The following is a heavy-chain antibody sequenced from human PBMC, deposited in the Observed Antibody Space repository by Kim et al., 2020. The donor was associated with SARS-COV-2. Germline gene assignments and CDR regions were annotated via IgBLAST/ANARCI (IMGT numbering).Heavy chain of an antibody. V-gene: IGHV4-59*01. J-gene: IGHJ6*02. CDR1: GGSISSYY. Sequence: SETLSLTCTVSGGSISSYYWSWIRQPPGKGLEWIGYIYYSGSTNYNPSLKSRVTISVDTSKNQFSLKLSSVTAADTAVYYFARTNLDLWGGYGMVVWGQG. CDR2: IYYSGST. CDR3: ARTNLDLWGGYGMVV. D-gene: IGHD3-10*01.